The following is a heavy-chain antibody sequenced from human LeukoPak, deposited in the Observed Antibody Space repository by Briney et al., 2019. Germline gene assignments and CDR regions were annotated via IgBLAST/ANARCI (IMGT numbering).Heavy chain of an antibody. D-gene: IGHD2-2*01. CDR1: GGSISSYY. V-gene: IGHV4-4*07. CDR3: ARDGRQVPFDP. J-gene: IGHJ5*02. CDR2: IYSSGNT. Sequence: SETLSLTCTVCGGSISSYYWSWIRQPAGKGLEWIGRIYSSGNTNYNPSLKSRVTLSVDTSKNQFSLKLSSVTAADTAVYYCARDGRQVPFDPWGQGTLVTVSS.